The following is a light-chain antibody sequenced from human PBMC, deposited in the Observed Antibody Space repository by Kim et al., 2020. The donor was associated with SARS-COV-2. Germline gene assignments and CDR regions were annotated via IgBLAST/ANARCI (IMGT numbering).Light chain of an antibody. CDR1: QSVLLRTNNKNH. J-gene: IGKJ4*01. V-gene: IGKV4-1*01. Sequence: ATINCKASQSVLLRTNNKNHLAWYQQKPGQPPKLLVYWASTRESGVPDRFSGSGSGTDFTLTISSLQAEDVAVYYCQQYFTTPPTFGGGTKVDIK. CDR2: WAS. CDR3: QQYFTTPPT.